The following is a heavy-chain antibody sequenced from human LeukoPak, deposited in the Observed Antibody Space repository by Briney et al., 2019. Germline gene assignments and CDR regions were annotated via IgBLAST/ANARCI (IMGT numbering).Heavy chain of an antibody. CDR1: GFTFSSYW. V-gene: IGHV3-7*01. CDR3: ARDGSYGRWYYYYGMDV. D-gene: IGHD5-18*01. J-gene: IGHJ6*02. CDR2: IKQDGSEK. Sequence: PGGSLRLSCAASGFTFSSYWMSWVRQAPGKGLEWVANIKQDGSEKYYVDSVKGRFTISRDNAKNSLYLQMNSLRAEDTAVYYCARDGSYGRWYYYYGMDVWGQGTTVTVSS.